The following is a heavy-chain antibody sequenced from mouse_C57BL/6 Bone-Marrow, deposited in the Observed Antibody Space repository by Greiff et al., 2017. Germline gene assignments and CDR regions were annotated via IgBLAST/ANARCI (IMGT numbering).Heavy chain of an antibody. J-gene: IGHJ4*01. V-gene: IGHV1-50*01. CDR1: GYTFTSYW. CDR2: IDPSDSYT. Sequence: QVQLQQPGAELVKPGASVKLSCKASGYTFTSYWMQWVKQRPGQGLEWIGEIDPSDSYTNYNQKFKGKATLTVDTSSSTAYMQLSSLTSEDSAVYYGARGGRYYYAMDYWGQGTSVTVSS. CDR3: ARGGRYYYAMDY.